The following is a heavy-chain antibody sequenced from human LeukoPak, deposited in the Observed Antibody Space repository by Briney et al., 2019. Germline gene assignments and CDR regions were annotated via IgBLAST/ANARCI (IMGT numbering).Heavy chain of an antibody. V-gene: IGHV3-23*01. CDR1: GITFSSYG. CDR3: AKNGDRGAYCTGGTCYPYFYYYMDV. D-gene: IGHD2-15*01. J-gene: IGHJ6*03. CDR2: ISSTGGTT. Sequence: PGGSLRLSCAASGITFSSYGMSWVRQAPGKGLEWVSRISSTGGTTYYADSVKGRFTISRDNSKNTLYLQMNSLRAEDTGIYYCAKNGDRGAYCTGGTCYPYFYYYMDVWGKGTTVAI.